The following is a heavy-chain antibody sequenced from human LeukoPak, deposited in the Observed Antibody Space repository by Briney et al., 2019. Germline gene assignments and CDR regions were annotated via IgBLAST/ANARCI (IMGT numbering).Heavy chain of an antibody. CDR2: INPNSGGT. D-gene: IGHD2-2*01. V-gene: IGHV1-2*02. CDR3: ARVLIRASSSTSSPMAY. CDR1: GYTFTGYY. J-gene: IGHJ4*02. Sequence: ASVKVSCKASGYTFTGYYMHWMRQAPGQGLEWMGWINPNSGGTNYAQKFQGRVTMTRDTSISTAYMGLSRLRSDDTAVYYCARVLIRASSSTSSPMAYWGQGTLVTVSS.